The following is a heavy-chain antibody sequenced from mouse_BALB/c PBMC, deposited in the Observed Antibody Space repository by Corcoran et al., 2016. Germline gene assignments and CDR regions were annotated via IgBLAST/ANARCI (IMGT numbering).Heavy chain of an antibody. Sequence: VTLKESGPGILQPSQTLSLTCSFSGFSLSTSGMGVSWIRQPSGKGLEWLAHIYWDDDKRYNPSLKSRLTISKDTSRNQVFLKITSVDTADTATYYCARYRYDYYAMDYWGQGTSVTVSS. V-gene: IGHV8-12*01. CDR3: ARYRYDYYAMDY. D-gene: IGHD2-14*01. J-gene: IGHJ4*01. CDR1: GFSLSTSGMG. CDR2: IYWDDDK.